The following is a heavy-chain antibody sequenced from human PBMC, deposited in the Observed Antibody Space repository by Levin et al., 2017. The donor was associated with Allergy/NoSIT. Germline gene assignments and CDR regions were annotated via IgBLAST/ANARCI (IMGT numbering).Heavy chain of an antibody. D-gene: IGHD4-11*01. CDR1: GYSFTSYW. CDR2: IYPGDSDT. CDR3: ARGTTVTTPDFDY. Sequence: GGSLRLSCKGSGYSFTSYWIGWVRQMPGKGLEWMGIIYPGDSDTRYSPSFQGQVTISADKSISTAYLQWSSLKASDTAMYYCARGTTVTTPDFDYWGQGTLVTVSS. V-gene: IGHV5-51*01. J-gene: IGHJ4*02.